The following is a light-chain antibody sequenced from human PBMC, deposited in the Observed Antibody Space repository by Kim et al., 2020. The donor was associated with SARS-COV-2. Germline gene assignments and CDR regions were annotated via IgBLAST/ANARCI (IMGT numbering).Light chain of an antibody. V-gene: IGKV1-8*01. CDR2: AAS. J-gene: IGKJ1*01. Sequence: AIRMTQSPSSFSASTGDRVTITCRASQGISSYLAWYQQKPGKAPKLLIYAASTLQSGVPSRFSGSGSGTDFTLTISCLQSEDFATYYCQQYYSYAPTFGRETKLDI. CDR3: QQYYSYAPT. CDR1: QGISSY.